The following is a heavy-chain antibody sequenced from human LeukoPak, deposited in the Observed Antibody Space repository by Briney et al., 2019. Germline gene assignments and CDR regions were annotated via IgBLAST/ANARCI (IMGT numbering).Heavy chain of an antibody. CDR2: ISYDGSNK. V-gene: IGHV3-30*18. J-gene: IGHJ4*02. Sequence: GGSLRLSCAASGFTLSTNGMHWVRQAPGKGLEWVAVISYDGSNKYYADSVKGRFTISRDNSKNTLYLQMNSLRAEDTAVYYCAKEAGYYDSSGYYYHFDYWGQGTLVTVSS. CDR3: AKEAGYYDSSGYYYHFDY. D-gene: IGHD3-22*01. CDR1: GFTLSTNG.